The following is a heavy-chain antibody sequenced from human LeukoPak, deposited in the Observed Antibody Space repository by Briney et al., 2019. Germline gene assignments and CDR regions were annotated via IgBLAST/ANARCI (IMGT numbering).Heavy chain of an antibody. J-gene: IGHJ4*02. V-gene: IGHV4-4*07. D-gene: IGHD3-10*01. CDR3: ANTIAGFGETTPFDY. Sequence: SETLSLTCTLSGGSMNSFYWNWIRQSAGKGLEWIGRIYPSGDTTCNPSLKGRITMSLDTSKKQFSLKLTSLTAADTAVYYCANTIAGFGETTPFDYWGQGTLVTVSS. CDR2: IYPSGDT. CDR1: GGSMNSFY.